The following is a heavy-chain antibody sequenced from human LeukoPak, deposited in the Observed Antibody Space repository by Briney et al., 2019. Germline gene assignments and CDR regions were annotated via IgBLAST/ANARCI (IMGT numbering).Heavy chain of an antibody. CDR2: IYYSGST. V-gene: IGHV4-59*01. CDR1: GGSISSYY. D-gene: IGHD2-2*01. Sequence: PSETLSLTCTVSGGSISSYYWSWIRQPPGKGLEWIGYIYYSGSTNYNPSLKSRVTISVDTSKSQFSLKLSSVTAADTAVYYCARLYCSSTSCYGGPYYYYYHGMDVWGQGTTVTVSS. J-gene: IGHJ6*02. CDR3: ARLYCSSTSCYGGPYYYYYHGMDV.